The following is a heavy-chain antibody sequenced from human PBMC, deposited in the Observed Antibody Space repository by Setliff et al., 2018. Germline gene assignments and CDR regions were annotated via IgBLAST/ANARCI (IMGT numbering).Heavy chain of an antibody. V-gene: IGHV4-59*11. J-gene: IGHJ3*02. Sequence: SETLSLTCSVSGGSIDSHYWSWIRQPPGKGLEWIGSIYYSGNTNYNPSLKSRVTISIDTSKNQFSLKLNSVTAADTAVYHCSRGKTFFGAFIRAFDIWGQGRMVTVSS. CDR3: SRGKTFFGAFIRAFDI. CDR1: GGSIDSHY. D-gene: IGHD3-3*01. CDR2: IYYSGNT.